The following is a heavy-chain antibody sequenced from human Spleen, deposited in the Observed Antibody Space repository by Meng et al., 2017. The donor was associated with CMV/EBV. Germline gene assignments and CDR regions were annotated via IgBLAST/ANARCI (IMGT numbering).Heavy chain of an antibody. CDR3: AREEFKCSRGSCFFDS. Sequence: QGQRGQSGAEWKKPGASVKSSCRASGYDIITFAIDWVRPGPGQGLEWMGWIQPSNGHPTYAQGFTGHFVFSVETAVNTAYLEISSLKADDTAVYFCAREEFKCSRGSCFFDSWGQGTLVTVSS. D-gene: IGHD2-15*01. V-gene: IGHV7-4-1*02. CDR2: IQPSNGHP. J-gene: IGHJ4*02. CDR1: GYDIITFA.